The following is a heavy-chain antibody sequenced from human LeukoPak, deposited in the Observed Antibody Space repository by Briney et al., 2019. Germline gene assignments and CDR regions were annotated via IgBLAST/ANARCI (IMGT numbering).Heavy chain of an antibody. Sequence: GGSLRLSCAAAGCTFSDYYMSWIRQAPGKGLEWVSYISSSGSTIYYADSVKGRFTISRDNAKNSLYLQMNSLRAEDTAVYYCARDFLVGAIDYWGQGTLVTVSS. J-gene: IGHJ4*02. D-gene: IGHD1-26*01. CDR1: GCTFSDYY. CDR2: ISSSGSTI. CDR3: ARDFLVGAIDY. V-gene: IGHV3-11*01.